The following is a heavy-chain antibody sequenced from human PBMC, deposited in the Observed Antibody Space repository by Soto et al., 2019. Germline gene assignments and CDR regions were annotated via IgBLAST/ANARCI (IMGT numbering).Heavy chain of an antibody. CDR3: VRYGITGDYYDAFDI. J-gene: IGHJ3*02. CDR2: IKYSGTA. V-gene: IGHV4-39*01. Sequence: PSETLSLTCTVSGVSSTRSRWHWGGIRQPPGKGLEWIASIKYSGTAFYNPSLKSRVTLSVDTAKNQFALKLSSVTAEETAVYYCVRYGITGDYYDAFDIWGQGPMVT. D-gene: IGHD7-27*01. CDR1: GVSSTRSRWH.